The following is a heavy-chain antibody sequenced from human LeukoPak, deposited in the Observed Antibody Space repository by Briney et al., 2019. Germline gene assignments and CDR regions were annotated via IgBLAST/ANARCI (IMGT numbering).Heavy chain of an antibody. CDR1: GYTFTGYY. J-gene: IGHJ2*01. V-gene: IGHV1-2*04. Sequence: GASVKVSCKASGYTFTGYYMHWVRQAPGQGLEWMGWINPNSGGTNYAQKFQGWVTMTRDTSISTAYMELSRLRSDDTAVYYCARDSGDPSWYFDLWGRGTLVTVSS. CDR3: ARDSGDPSWYFDL. D-gene: IGHD7-27*01. CDR2: INPNSGGT.